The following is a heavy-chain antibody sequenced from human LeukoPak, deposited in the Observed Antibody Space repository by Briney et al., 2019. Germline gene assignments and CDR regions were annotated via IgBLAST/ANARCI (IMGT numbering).Heavy chain of an antibody. V-gene: IGHV3-30*02. D-gene: IGHD1-20*01. CDR3: XKDIGYNWXVGFDP. J-gene: IGHJ5*02. Sequence: GGSLRLSCAASGFTFSSYGMHWVRQAPGKGLEWVAFIRYDGSNKYYADSVKGRFTISRDNSKNTLYLQMNSLRAEDPALYYCXKDIGYNWXVGFDPXGQGTLVTVSS. CDR2: IRYDGSNK. CDR1: GFTFSSYG.